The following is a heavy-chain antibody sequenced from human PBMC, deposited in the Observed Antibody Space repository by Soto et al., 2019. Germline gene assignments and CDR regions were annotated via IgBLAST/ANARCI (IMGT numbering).Heavy chain of an antibody. CDR2: IYYSGST. CDR3: ARRGYGSGSYYVDV. V-gene: IGHV4-39*01. J-gene: IGHJ6*02. Sequence: PSETLSLTCTVSGGSISSSSYYWGWIRQPPGKGLEWIGSIYYSGSTYYNPSLKSRVTISVDTSKNQFSLKLSSVTAADTAVYYCARRGYGSGSYYVDVWGQGTTVTVPS. D-gene: IGHD3-10*01. CDR1: GGSISSSSYY.